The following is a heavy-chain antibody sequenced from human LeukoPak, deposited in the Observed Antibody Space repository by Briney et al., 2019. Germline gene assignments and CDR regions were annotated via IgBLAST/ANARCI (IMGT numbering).Heavy chain of an antibody. J-gene: IGHJ3*02. CDR1: GFTVSSYY. D-gene: IGHD6-19*01. CDR3: AREWYSSEDDAFDI. V-gene: IGHV3-48*01. CDR2: ISSSSSTI. Sequence: GGSLRLSCAASGFTVSSYYMTWVRQAPGKGLEWVSHISSSSSTIHYADSEKGRFTISRDNAKNSLYLQMNSLRAEDTAVYYWAREWYSSEDDAFDIWGQGKVVTVSS.